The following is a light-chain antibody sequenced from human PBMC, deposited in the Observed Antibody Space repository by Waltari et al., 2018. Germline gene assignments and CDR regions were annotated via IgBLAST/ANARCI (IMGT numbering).Light chain of an antibody. CDR1: QSVRSN. Sequence: VMTQSPATLSVSSGERATLSFRASQSVRSNSAWYPQKPGQAPRLLIYRASTRATGIPAMCSGSGSGTEFTLTISSLQSEDFAVYYCQQYNNWPRGFGGGTKVEIK. V-gene: IGKV3-15*01. CDR3: QQYNNWPRG. J-gene: IGKJ4*02. CDR2: RAS.